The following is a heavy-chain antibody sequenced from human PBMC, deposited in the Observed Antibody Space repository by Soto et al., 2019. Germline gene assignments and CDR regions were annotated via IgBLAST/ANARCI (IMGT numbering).Heavy chain of an antibody. J-gene: IGHJ4*02. CDR2: INHSGTA. CDR1: RAPFSGYS. Sequence: QVQLQQWGAGLLKPSETLSLTCAVYRAPFSGYSWTWIRQSPGKGLEWIGEINHSGTANYSPSLTRRVTMSVETSKSQFSLKLSSVTAADTAVYYCARGRDDFSSGSFDHWGPGTLVTVSS. V-gene: IGHV4-34*01. CDR3: ARGRDDFSSGSFDH. D-gene: IGHD3-3*01.